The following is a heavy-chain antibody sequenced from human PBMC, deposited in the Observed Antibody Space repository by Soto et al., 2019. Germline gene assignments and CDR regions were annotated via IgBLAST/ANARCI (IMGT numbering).Heavy chain of an antibody. V-gene: IGHV1-18*04. J-gene: IGHJ5*02. CDR1: GYTFTSDC. CDR3: AKVFFTMVRGGIIAGCWFDP. CDR2: ISAYNGNT. Sequence: ASVKVFFKDSGYTFTSDCISWVRPAPGQGLEWRGWISAYNGNTNYAQKLQGRVTMTTDTSTSTAYMELRSLRSDDTAVYYCAKVFFTMVRGGIIAGCWFDPWGQGTLITVSS. D-gene: IGHD3-10*01.